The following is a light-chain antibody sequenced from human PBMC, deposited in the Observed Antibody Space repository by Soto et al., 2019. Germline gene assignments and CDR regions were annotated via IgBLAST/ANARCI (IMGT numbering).Light chain of an antibody. Sequence: DIQLTQSPSFLSASVGDRVTITCRASQGINRHLAWYQQKPGKAPELLIYSASTLQSGVPPRFSGNGSGTEFTLTIRSLQPEDFATYYCQQLNTYPWFTFGPGTKVDIK. CDR2: SAS. J-gene: IGKJ3*01. CDR1: QGINRH. V-gene: IGKV1-9*01. CDR3: QQLNTYPWFT.